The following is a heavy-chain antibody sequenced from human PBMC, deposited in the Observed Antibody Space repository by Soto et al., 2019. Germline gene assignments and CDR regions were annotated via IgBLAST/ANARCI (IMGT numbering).Heavy chain of an antibody. Sequence: QVQLQESGPGLVKPSQTLSLTCTVSGGSISSGDYYWSWIRQPPGKGLEWIGYIYYSGSTYYNPSLKSRVTISVDTAQHHFSLQLSSVTAADTAVYYCARARGGLFRDPRNWFDPWGQGTLVTVSS. CDR2: IYYSGST. J-gene: IGHJ5*02. D-gene: IGHD1-26*01. V-gene: IGHV4-30-4*01. CDR3: ARARGGLFRDPRNWFDP. CDR1: GGSISSGDYY.